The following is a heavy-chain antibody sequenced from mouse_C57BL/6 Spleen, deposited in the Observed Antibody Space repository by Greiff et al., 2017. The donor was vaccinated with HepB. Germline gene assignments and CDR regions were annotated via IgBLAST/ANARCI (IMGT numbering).Heavy chain of an antibody. CDR2: IDPSDSYT. CDR1: GYTFTSYW. Sequence: QVQLQQPGAELVMPGASVKLSCKASGYTFTSYWMHWVKQRPGQGLEWIGEIDPSDSYTNYNQKFKGKSTLTVDKSSSTAYMQLSSLTSEDSAVYYCARSGPTGWFAYWGQGTLVTVSA. J-gene: IGHJ3*01. V-gene: IGHV1-69*01. CDR3: ARSGPTGWFAY. D-gene: IGHD3-1*01.